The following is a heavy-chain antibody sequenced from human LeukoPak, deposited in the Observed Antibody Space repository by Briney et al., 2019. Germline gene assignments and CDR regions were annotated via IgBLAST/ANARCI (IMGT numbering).Heavy chain of an antibody. Sequence: GGSLRLSYTGCGFTFGDYALSWFRQAPAKGLEWVGLIRSKDYGGTTEYAASVKGRFTISRDHSKSIAELKMNSLKTEDTAVNYCTRRYNHDRSGYYYVRDVFDMGAQGTIVPV. CDR1: GFTFGDYA. V-gene: IGHV3-49*03. CDR3: TRRYNHDRSGYYYVRDVFDM. J-gene: IGHJ3*02. D-gene: IGHD3-22*01. CDR2: IRSKDYGGTT.